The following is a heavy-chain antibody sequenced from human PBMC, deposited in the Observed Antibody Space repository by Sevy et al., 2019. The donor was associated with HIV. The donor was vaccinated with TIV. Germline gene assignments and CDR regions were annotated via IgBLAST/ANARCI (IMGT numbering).Heavy chain of an antibody. CDR1: GLPFSRLG. CDR3: ANSRGKYDGSSWLYYHYAVDV. J-gene: IGHJ6*02. V-gene: IGHV3-30*18. Sequence: GGSLRLSCVASGLPFSRLGMHWVRQAPGRGLEWVAIISNDGSDKEYADSVKGRFTISRDNSKDMLYLQMNSLRLEDPAVYYCANSRGKYDGSSWLYYHYAVDVWGQGTTVTVSS. CDR2: ISNDGSDK. D-gene: IGHD6-13*01.